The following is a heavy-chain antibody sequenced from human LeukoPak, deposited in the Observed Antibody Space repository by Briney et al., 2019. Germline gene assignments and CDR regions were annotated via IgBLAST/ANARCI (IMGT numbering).Heavy chain of an antibody. J-gene: IGHJ4*02. D-gene: IGHD3-10*01. V-gene: IGHV3-23*01. CDR3: AKHDSGIVVIFSTYFDC. Sequence: PGGSLRLSCAASGFTFSTYSMNWVRQAPGKGLEWVSLISGSGGSTYYADSVKGRFTISRDNSKNTLFLQMNSLRDEDTAIYNCAKHDSGIVVIFSTYFDCWGQGTLVTVSS. CDR2: ISGSGGST. CDR1: GFTFSTYS.